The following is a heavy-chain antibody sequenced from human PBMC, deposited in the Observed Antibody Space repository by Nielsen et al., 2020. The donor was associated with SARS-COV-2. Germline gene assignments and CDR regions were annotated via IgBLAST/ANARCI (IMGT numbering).Heavy chain of an antibody. CDR1: GFTFSSYS. V-gene: IGHV3-21*01. D-gene: IGHD1-26*01. Sequence: GVLKISCAASGFTFSSYSMNWVRQAPGKGLEWVSSISSSSYIYYADSVKGRFTISRDNAKNSLYLQMNSLRAEDTAVYYCARDWDKESGMDVWGQGTTVTVSS. CDR2: ISSSSYI. J-gene: IGHJ6*02. CDR3: ARDWDKESGMDV.